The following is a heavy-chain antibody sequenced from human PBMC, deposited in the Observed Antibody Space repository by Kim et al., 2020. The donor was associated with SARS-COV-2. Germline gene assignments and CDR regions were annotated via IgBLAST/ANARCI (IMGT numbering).Heavy chain of an antibody. V-gene: IGHV4-39*01. Sequence: SETLSLTCTVSGDSISSSYYWGWIRQPPGKGLEWIGSIYYSGSTYYNPSLKSRVTISVDTSKNQFSLKLNSVTAADTAVYYCTRRQTYYPPLSWGQGILVTVSS. CDR1: GDSISSSYY. CDR3: TRRQTYYPPLS. J-gene: IGHJ4*02. D-gene: IGHD1-26*01. CDR2: IYYSGST.